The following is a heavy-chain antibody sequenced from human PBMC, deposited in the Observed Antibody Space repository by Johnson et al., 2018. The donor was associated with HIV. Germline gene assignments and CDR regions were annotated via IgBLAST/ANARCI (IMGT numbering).Heavy chain of an antibody. J-gene: IGHJ3*02. V-gene: IGHV3-30*03. CDR3: ARDQAYRSSWAFSFDI. Sequence: QVQLVESGGGVVQPGRSLRLSCAASGFTFSSYGIHWVRQAPGKGLEWVAFISYDGSFQYYTDSVKGRFTISRDNSKNTVFLQMNSLRSDDTAVYFCARDQAYRSSWAFSFDIWGQGTMVIVSS. CDR2: ISYDGSFQ. D-gene: IGHD6-13*01. CDR1: GFTFSSYG.